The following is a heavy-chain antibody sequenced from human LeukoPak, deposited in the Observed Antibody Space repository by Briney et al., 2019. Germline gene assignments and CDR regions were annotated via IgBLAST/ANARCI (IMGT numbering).Heavy chain of an antibody. J-gene: IGHJ3*02. V-gene: IGHV1-69*04. CDR3: ASSPDYDSSGDDAFDI. CDR1: GGTFSSYA. D-gene: IGHD3-22*01. CDR2: IIPILGIA. Sequence: AASVKVSCKASGGTFSSYASSWVRQAPGQGLEWMGRIIPILGIANYAQKFQGRVTITADKSTSTAYMELSSLRSEDTAVYYCASSPDYDSSGDDAFDIWGQGTMVTVSS.